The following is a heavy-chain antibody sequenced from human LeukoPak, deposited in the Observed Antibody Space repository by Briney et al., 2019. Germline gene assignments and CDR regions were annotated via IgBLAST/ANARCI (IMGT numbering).Heavy chain of an antibody. D-gene: IGHD3-10*01. CDR1: GYTFTSYG. J-gene: IGHJ5*02. CDR3: ARDPFRVHYGSGNWFDP. CDR2: ISAYNGNT. Sequence: GASVKVSCKASGYTFTSYGISWVRQAPGQGLEWMGWISAYNGNTNYAQKLQGRVTMTTDTSTSTAYMELRSLRSDDTAVYYCARDPFRVHYGSGNWFDPWGQGTLVTVSS. V-gene: IGHV1-18*01.